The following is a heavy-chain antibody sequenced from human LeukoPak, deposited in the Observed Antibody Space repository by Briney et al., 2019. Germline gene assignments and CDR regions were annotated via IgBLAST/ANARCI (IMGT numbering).Heavy chain of an antibody. CDR1: GFTFDDYA. CDR2: ISWNSGSI. CDR3: GSSGRIFDY. J-gene: IGHJ4*02. Sequence: GGSLRLSCAASGFTFDDYAMHWVRQAPGEGLEWVSGISWNSGSIGYADSVKGRFTISRDNAKNSLYLQMNSLRAEDTALYYCGSSGRIFDYWGQGTLVTVSS. V-gene: IGHV3-9*01. D-gene: IGHD3-22*01.